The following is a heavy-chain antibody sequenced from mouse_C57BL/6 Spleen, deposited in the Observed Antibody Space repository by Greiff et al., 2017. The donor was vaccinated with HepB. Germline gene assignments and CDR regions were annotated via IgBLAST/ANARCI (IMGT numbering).Heavy chain of an antibody. CDR1: GFPITSGYY. CDR3: AGDRSGDYVFAY. J-gene: IGHJ3*01. D-gene: IGHD2-4*01. CDR2: ITHSGET. Sequence: VQLQQSGPGLVKPSQSLFLTCSITGFPITSGYYWIWIRQSPGKPLEWMGYITHSGETFYNPSLQSPISITRETSKNQFFLQLNSVTTEDTAMYYWAGDRSGDYVFAYWGQGTLVTVSA. V-gene: IGHV12-3*01.